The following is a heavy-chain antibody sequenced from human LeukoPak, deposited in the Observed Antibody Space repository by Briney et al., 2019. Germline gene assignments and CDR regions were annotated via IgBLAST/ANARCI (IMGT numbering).Heavy chain of an antibody. CDR3: AGDGTGVLPGDAFDI. Sequence: PEGTLRPSCAASGFTLTTYWMHWVRQAPGKGLVWVSRIKSDGSSTSYADSVKGRFTISRDNAKNTLYLQMNSLRAEDTAVYYCAGDGTGVLPGDAFDIWSQGTMVTVSS. V-gene: IGHV3-74*01. D-gene: IGHD1-1*01. CDR1: GFTLTTYW. CDR2: IKSDGSST. J-gene: IGHJ3*02.